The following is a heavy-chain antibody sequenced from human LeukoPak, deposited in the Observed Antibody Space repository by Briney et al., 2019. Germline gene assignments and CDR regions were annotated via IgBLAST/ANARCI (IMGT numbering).Heavy chain of an antibody. Sequence: TSETLSLTCAVYGGPHSVYYWSCTPHPPGKALEGIGEINHSGSTNYNPSLKSRVTISVDTSKNQSSLKLMYVTAADTAVYYCAGSSWYSWYFDYWGQGTLVTVSS. V-gene: IGHV4-34*01. CDR2: INHSGST. D-gene: IGHD6-13*01. CDR1: GGPHSVYY. J-gene: IGHJ4*02. CDR3: AGSSWYSWYFDY.